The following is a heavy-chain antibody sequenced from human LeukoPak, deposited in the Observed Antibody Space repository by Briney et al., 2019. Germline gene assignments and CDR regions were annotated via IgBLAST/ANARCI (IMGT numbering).Heavy chain of an antibody. Sequence: GGSLRLSCAASGFTFSGYGMHWVRQAPGKGLEWVAVISYDGSNKYYADSVKGRFTISRDNSKNTLYLQMNSLRAEDTAVYYCARDPNGVFDYWGQGTLVTVSS. CDR3: ARDPNGVFDY. V-gene: IGHV3-30*03. D-gene: IGHD2-8*01. CDR2: ISYDGSNK. CDR1: GFTFSGYG. J-gene: IGHJ4*02.